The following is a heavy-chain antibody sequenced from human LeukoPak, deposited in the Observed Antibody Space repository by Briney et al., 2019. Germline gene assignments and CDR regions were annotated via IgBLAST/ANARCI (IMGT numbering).Heavy chain of an antibody. D-gene: IGHD3-22*01. Sequence: PSETLSLTCSVSGDSIIGYYWGWIRQPPGKGLEWIGSIHYSGSTYYNPSLKSRVTISVDTSKNQFSLKLSSVTAADTAVYYCAREPTGYYSYDAFDIWGQGTMVTVSS. J-gene: IGHJ3*02. CDR1: GDSIIGYY. CDR3: AREPTGYYSYDAFDI. CDR2: IHYSGST. V-gene: IGHV4-39*07.